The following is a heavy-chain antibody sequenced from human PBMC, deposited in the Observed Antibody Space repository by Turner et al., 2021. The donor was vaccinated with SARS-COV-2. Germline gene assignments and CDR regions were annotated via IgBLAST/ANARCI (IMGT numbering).Heavy chain of an antibody. V-gene: IGHV5-51*03. CDR3: ARRGESYDGSEYYFDY. CDR2: IYPGDSDA. CDR1: GYTLTSHW. J-gene: IGHJ4*02. D-gene: IGHD3-16*01. Sequence: EVQLVQSGAEVRKPGGSLRISWKGSGYTLTSHWIAWVRQMPGKGLEWMRIIYPGDSDAKYSPSFQGQVTFSVDKSISTADQKWSSLTASDTAMYYCARRGESYDGSEYYFDYWGQGTLVTVSS.